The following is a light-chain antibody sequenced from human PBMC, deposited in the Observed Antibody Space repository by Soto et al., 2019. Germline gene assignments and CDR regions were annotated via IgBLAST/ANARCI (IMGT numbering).Light chain of an antibody. CDR3: QQYNNWPRT. CDR2: GAS. J-gene: IGKJ4*01. V-gene: IGKV3-15*01. CDR1: QSISIT. Sequence: EIVMTPSPATLSVSPGERATLSCRASQSISITLAWYQQKPGQAPRLLIYGASTRATDIPARFSGSGSGTEFTLTISGLQSEDFAVYYCQQYNNWPRTFGGGTKVQI.